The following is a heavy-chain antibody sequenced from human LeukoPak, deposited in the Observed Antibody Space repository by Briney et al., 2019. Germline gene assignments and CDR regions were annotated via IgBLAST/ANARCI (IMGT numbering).Heavy chain of an antibody. J-gene: IGHJ6*03. CDR1: GFTFSSHS. CDR3: ARAMGTSYGFWSGSYTVSYYYYMDV. CDR2: IKQDGSEK. Sequence: GGSLRLSCATFGFTFSSHSMSWVRQAPGKGLEWVANIKQDGSEKHYVDSVKGRFSISRDNTKNSLYLQMSSLRAGDTAVYYCARAMGTSYGFWSGSYTVSYYYYMDVWGKGTTVAVS. V-gene: IGHV3-7*01. D-gene: IGHD3-3*01.